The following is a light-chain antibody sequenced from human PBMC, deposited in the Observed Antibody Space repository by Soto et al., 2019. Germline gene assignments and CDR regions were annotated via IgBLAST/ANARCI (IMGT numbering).Light chain of an antibody. J-gene: IGKJ4*01. Sequence: EIVLTQSPGTLSLSPGERATLSCRASQSVSSSYLAWYQQKPGQAPRLLIYGASSRATGIPDRFSGSGSGTDFTLTISRLEPEEFAVYYCQQYGSSPRLTFGGGTKVEI. CDR3: QQYGSSPRLT. CDR2: GAS. V-gene: IGKV3-20*01. CDR1: QSVSSSY.